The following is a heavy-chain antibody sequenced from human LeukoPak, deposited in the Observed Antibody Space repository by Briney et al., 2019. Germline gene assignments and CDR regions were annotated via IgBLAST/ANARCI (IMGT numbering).Heavy chain of an antibody. V-gene: IGHV4-59*01. J-gene: IGHJ4*02. CDR3: ARGYDFWSGYYPPYFDY. Sequence: SETLSLTYTVSGGSISSYYWSWIRQPPGKGLEWIGYIYYSGSTNYNPSLKSRVTISVDTSKNQFSLKLSSVTAADTAVYYCARGYDFWSGYYPPYFDYWGQGTLVTVSS. CDR1: GGSISSYY. CDR2: IYYSGST. D-gene: IGHD3-3*01.